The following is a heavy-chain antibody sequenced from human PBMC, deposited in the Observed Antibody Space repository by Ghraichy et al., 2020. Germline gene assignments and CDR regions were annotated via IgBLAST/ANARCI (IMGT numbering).Heavy chain of an antibody. D-gene: IGHD2-21*01. Sequence: GESLNISCSASGFTFNTYAMTWVRQAPGKGLEWVSSITASGGKTFYADSVQGRFTISRDNSKTTLYLQMNSLRVEETAVYYCAKALRKTEIRNSLLARDALDSWGRGTMVIVSS. V-gene: IGHV3-23*01. CDR3: AKALRKTEIRNSLLARDALDS. CDR1: GFTFNTYA. CDR2: ITASGGKT. J-gene: IGHJ3*02.